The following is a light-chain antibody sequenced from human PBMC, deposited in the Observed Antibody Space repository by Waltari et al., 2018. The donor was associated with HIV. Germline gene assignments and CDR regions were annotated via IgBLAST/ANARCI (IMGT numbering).Light chain of an antibody. J-gene: IGLJ1*01. V-gene: IGLV2-11*01. CDR3: CSYAGTYTYV. Sequence: QSALTQPRSVSGSPGPSVTISCTGTASAIGYFDYVSCYQQYPDKAPKVIIYEGVQRPSGVPDRFTASKSGITASLTISGLQDEDEADYYCCSYAGTYTYVFGSGTTVTVL. CDR1: ASAIGYFDY. CDR2: EGV.